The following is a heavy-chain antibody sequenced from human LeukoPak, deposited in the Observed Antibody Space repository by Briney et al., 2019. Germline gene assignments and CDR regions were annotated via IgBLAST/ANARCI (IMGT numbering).Heavy chain of an antibody. CDR1: GFTFSHHW. V-gene: IGHV3-74*01. CDR2: IGSDGSAT. J-gene: IGHJ4*02. D-gene: IGHD3-9*01. Sequence: AGGSLRLSCAASGFTFSHHWMHWVRQAPGKGLEWVSRIGSDGSATAYAAFVKGRFTISRDNTKNSLYLQMNSLTAEDTAMYYCAKDGDGYHNWGQGALVTVSS. CDR3: AKDGDGYHN.